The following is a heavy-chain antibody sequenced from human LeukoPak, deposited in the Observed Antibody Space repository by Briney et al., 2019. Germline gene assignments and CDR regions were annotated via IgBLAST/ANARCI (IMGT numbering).Heavy chain of an antibody. J-gene: IGHJ4*02. CDR1: GLTFSDFW. V-gene: IGHV3-74*01. Sequence: GGSLRLSCAASGLTFSDFWMHWVRQPPGKGLVWVALVKGDGRTTIYADSVKGRFTISRDNAKNTLYLQMNSLRADDSGVYYCATGHTYGYDYWGQGVLVTVSS. D-gene: IGHD5-18*01. CDR2: VKGDGRTT. CDR3: ATGHTYGYDY.